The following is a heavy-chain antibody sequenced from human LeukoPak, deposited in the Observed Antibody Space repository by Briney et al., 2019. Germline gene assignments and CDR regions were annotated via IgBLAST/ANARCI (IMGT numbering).Heavy chain of an antibody. V-gene: IGHV1-69*13. D-gene: IGHD2-2*01. CDR2: IIPIFGTA. CDR1: GGTFSSYA. J-gene: IGHJ5*02. CDR3: ARGRYCSSTSCLNWFDP. Sequence: ASVKVSCKASGGTFSSYAISWVRQAPGQGLEWMGGIIPIFGTANYAQKFQGRVTITADESTSTAYMELSSLRSEDTAVYYCARGRYCSSTSCLNWFDPWGQGTLVTVS.